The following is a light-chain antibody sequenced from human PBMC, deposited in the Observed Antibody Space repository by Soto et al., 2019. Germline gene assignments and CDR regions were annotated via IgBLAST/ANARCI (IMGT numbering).Light chain of an antibody. Sequence: DTHMTQNPSTLSASVGDRLTITCRARQSISSWLDWSQPKPGKAPKLPIYKASSLGSGVPSRFSGSGAGTEFTLTISSLQPDHFATYYFHQYPTFVQGTKVDFK. CDR1: QSISSW. CDR2: KAS. V-gene: IGKV1-5*03. J-gene: IGKJ1*01. CDR3: HQYPT.